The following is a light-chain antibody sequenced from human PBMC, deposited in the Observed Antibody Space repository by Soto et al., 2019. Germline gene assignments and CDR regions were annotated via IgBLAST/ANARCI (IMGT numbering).Light chain of an antibody. CDR2: GAS. CDR3: QHFNNWPLT. J-gene: IGKJ4*01. V-gene: IGKV3-15*01. CDR1: RSVSSN. Sequence: EIVMTNSPATLSVSQGEIATLSCRASRSVSSNLAWYQHKPGQAPRLLIYGASTRATGIPARFSGSGSGTEFTLTINSLQSEDFAVYYCQHFNNWPLTFGGVTKVDNK.